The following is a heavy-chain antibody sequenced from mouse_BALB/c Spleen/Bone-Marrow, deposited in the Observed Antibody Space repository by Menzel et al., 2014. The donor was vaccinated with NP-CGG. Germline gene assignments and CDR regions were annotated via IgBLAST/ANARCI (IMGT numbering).Heavy chain of an antibody. D-gene: IGHD2-14*01. V-gene: IGHV14-3*02. CDR1: GFKIKDTY. J-gene: IGHJ2*01. CDR3: ARYRLGTYFDY. CDR2: IDPANGDT. Sequence: EVQRVESGAELVKPGASVKLSCTASGFKIKDTYMHWVRQRPEQGLEWIGRIDPANGDTGYDPKFQGKATITADTSSSTAYLQLSSLTSEDTAVYCCARYRLGTYFDYWGQGTTLTVSS.